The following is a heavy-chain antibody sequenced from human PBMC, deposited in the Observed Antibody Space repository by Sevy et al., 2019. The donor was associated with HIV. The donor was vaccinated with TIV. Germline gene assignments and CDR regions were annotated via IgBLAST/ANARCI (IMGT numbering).Heavy chain of an antibody. CDR3: ARAPVGYRGNWPTSHFDH. D-gene: IGHD6-13*01. V-gene: IGHV1-18*04. J-gene: IGHJ4*02. CDR2: ISAYNGNT. Sequence: ASVKVSFKASGYTFTDSGVSWVRQAPGQGLEWMGWISAYNGNTNYPQKFQGRVTMTTDSSTNTAYMELRSLRSDDTGVYYCARAPVGYRGNWPTSHFDHWGQGTLVTVSS. CDR1: GYTFTDSG.